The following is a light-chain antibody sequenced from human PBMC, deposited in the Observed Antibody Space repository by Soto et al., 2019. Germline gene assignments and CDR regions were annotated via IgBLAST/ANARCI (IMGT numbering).Light chain of an antibody. CDR2: WAS. J-gene: IGKJ4*01. V-gene: IGKV4-1*01. CDR1: QSVLYSSNSENY. Sequence: DIVMTQSPDSLAVSLGERATINCRSSQSVLYSSNSENYLAWYQQKPGQPPRLLIYWASTRESGVPDRFSGSGSGTDFTLTISRLQAEDVAVYYCQQYHATPLTFGGGTRVEIK. CDR3: QQYHATPLT.